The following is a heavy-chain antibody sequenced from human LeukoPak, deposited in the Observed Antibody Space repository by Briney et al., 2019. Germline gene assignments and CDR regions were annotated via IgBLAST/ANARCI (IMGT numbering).Heavy chain of an antibody. V-gene: IGHV1-46*01. D-gene: IGHD5-12*01. CDR3: ARAANSGYDLLDYYYYYMDV. CDR2: INPSGGST. Sequence: ASVKVSCKASGYTFTSYYMHWVRQAPGQGLEWMGIINPSGGSTSYAQKFQSRVTMTRDMSTSTVYMELSSLRSEDTAVYYCARAANSGYDLLDYYYYYMDVWGKGTTVTVSS. CDR1: GYTFTSYY. J-gene: IGHJ6*03.